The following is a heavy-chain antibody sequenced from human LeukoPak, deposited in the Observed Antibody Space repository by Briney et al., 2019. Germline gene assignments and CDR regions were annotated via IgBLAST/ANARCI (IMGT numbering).Heavy chain of an antibody. J-gene: IGHJ6*02. V-gene: IGHV3-48*03. CDR1: GFTFSSYE. Sequence: QSGGSLRLSCAASGFTFSSYEMNWVRQAPGKGLEWVSYISSGDISIYYADSVKGRFTISRDNAENSLSLQMNSPRDGDTAVYYCARDPPQYSSSWYVQSYGMDVWGQGTTVTVSS. CDR3: ARDPPQYSSSWYVQSYGMDV. CDR2: ISSGDISI. D-gene: IGHD6-13*01.